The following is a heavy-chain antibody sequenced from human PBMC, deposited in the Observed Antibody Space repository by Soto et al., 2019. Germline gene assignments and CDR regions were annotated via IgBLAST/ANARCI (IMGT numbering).Heavy chain of an antibody. CDR2: INPNSGGT. D-gene: IGHD3-3*01. CDR1: GYTFTGYY. J-gene: IGHJ4*02. Sequence: ATVKVSCKASGYTFTGYYMHWVRQAPGQGLEWMGWINPNSGGTNYAQKFQGRVTMTRDTSISTAYMELSRLRSDDTAVYYCERGNGIDFWSGYYSIWGQGTPVTVSS. V-gene: IGHV1-2*02. CDR3: ERGNGIDFWSGYYSI.